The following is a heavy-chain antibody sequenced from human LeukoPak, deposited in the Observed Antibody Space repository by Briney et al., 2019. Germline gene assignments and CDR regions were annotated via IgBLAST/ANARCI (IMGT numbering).Heavy chain of an antibody. J-gene: IGHJ4*02. CDR1: GDSISSHY. D-gene: IGHD3-3*01. CDR2: IYYSGST. Sequence: SETLSLTCTVSGDSISSHYWSWIRQPPGKGLEWIGYIYYSGSTNYNPSLKSRVTISVDTSRNQFSLKLSSVTAADTAVYYCARSDYDFWSGYFGGWGQGTLVTVSS. CDR3: ARSDYDFWSGYFGG. V-gene: IGHV4-59*11.